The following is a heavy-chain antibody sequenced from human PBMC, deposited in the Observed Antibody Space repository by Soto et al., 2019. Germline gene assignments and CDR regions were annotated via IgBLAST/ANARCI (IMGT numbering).Heavy chain of an antibody. J-gene: IGHJ6*04. D-gene: IGHD3-9*01. V-gene: IGHV4-39*01. Sequence: QLQLQESGPGLVKPSETLSLTCTVSGGSISSSSYYWGWIRQPPGKGLEWIGSIYYSGSTYYNPSLKSRVTISVDTSKNQFSLKLSSETAADTAGYYCARHLSNIRYFDLDVWGKGTTVTVSS. CDR1: GGSISSSSYY. CDR3: ARHLSNIRYFDLDV. CDR2: IYYSGST.